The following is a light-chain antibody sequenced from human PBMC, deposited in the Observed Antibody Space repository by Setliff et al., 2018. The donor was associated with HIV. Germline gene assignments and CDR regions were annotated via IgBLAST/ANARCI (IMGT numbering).Light chain of an antibody. CDR3: ASHRDTNTLEV. CDR2: SVT. Sequence: QSALTQPASVSGSPGQSITISCSGTNSDIGSHDYVSWYQQHPGKAPKLIIFSVTYRPSGVSDRFSGSKSGNTASLTISGLQPEDEADYYGASHRDTNTLEVFGTGTKVTVL. CDR1: NSDIGSHDY. V-gene: IGLV2-14*03. J-gene: IGLJ1*01.